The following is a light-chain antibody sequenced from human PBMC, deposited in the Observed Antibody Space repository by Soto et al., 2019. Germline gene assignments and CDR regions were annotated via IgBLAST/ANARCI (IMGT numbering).Light chain of an antibody. CDR2: HTS. Sequence: EILMTESPGTLSLSPGERATLSCRASQSISSGYLAWYQQKPGQAPRLIIYHTSSRATGIPDRFSGSGSGRDFTLTVSRLEPEDFAVYYCHQYGSSAWTFGLGTKVDIK. J-gene: IGKJ1*01. CDR3: HQYGSSAWT. CDR1: QSISSGY. V-gene: IGKV3-20*01.